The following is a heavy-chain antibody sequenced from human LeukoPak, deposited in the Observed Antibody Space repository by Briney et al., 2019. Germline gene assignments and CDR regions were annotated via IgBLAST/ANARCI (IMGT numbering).Heavy chain of an antibody. CDR2: ISGSGGST. J-gene: IGHJ6*04. D-gene: IGHD3-9*01. CDR3: ARDQRYFDWPDV. Sequence: GGSLRLSCAASGFTFSSYGMSWVRQAPGKGLEWVSAISGSGGSTYYADSVKGRFTISRDDSKNTLSLQMNSLRVEDTAVYYCARDQRYFDWPDVWGKGTTVTISS. V-gene: IGHV3-23*01. CDR1: GFTFSSYG.